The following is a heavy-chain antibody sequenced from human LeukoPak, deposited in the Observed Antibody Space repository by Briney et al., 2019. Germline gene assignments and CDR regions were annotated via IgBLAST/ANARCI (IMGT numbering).Heavy chain of an antibody. Sequence: ASVKVSCKASGYTFSRYGISWVRQAPGQGLEWMGWISTYNGKTKYAQKLQGRVTMTTDTLTSTAYMELRSLTSDDTAVYYCARDTYHYDSSGNSGWFDPWGQGTLVTVSS. CDR2: ISTYNGKT. CDR3: ARDTYHYDSSGNSGWFDP. CDR1: GYTFSRYG. V-gene: IGHV1-18*01. D-gene: IGHD3-22*01. J-gene: IGHJ5*02.